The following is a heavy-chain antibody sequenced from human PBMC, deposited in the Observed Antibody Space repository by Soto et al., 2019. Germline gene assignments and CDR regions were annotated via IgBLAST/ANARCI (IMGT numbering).Heavy chain of an antibody. Sequence: PVGSLRLSCAASGFTFKSYGMHWVRQAPGKGLEWVAVISYEGTNKYYADSVKGRFTISRDNSKNTLYLHMNSLRPEDTAVYYCAKNGSGVGYYYVYFDYWGQGTLVTVSS. V-gene: IGHV3-30*18. CDR1: GFTFKSYG. CDR2: ISYEGTNK. CDR3: AKNGSGVGYYYVYFDY. J-gene: IGHJ4*02. D-gene: IGHD3-22*01.